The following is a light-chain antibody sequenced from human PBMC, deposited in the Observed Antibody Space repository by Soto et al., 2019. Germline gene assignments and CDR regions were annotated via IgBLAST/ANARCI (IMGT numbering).Light chain of an antibody. Sequence: ELVLTQSPATLSLSPGERGTLSCRASQSVNNYLGWYQQQPGQPPRLLIYDTYRRATGVPARFSGSGSGTDFTLTISSLEPEDFAVYYCQQRTNWRGTFGQGTKVESK. CDR3: QQRTNWRGT. CDR1: QSVNNY. V-gene: IGKV3-11*01. J-gene: IGKJ1*01. CDR2: DTY.